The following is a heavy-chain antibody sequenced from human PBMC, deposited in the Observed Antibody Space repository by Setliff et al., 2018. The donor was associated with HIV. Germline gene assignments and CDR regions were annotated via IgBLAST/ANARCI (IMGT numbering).Heavy chain of an antibody. CDR1: GNSFSGYH. V-gene: IGHV4-4*07. Sequence: LSLTFNYSGNSFSGYHWNWIRQPAGKGLEWLGRIYYTGSTEYNPSLKSRLTMSMDASKDQFSLRLVSLTTADTAVYYCARSIYGSGTYPLDVWGPGTLVTVSS. J-gene: IGHJ4*02. CDR2: IYYTGST. D-gene: IGHD3-10*01. CDR3: ARSIYGSGTYPLDV.